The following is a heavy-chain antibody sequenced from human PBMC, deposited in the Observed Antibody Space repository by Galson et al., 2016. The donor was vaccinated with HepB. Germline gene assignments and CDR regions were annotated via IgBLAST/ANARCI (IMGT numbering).Heavy chain of an antibody. J-gene: IGHJ5*02. CDR3: AKGGVGIAVPVDL. Sequence: SLRLSCAASGLVFSNHAIHWVRQAPGQGLEWVAVTSSDGSNEYYADSVKGRFAISRDNSKNTLYLQMNSLRPDDTAVYYCAKGGVGIAVPVDLWGQGTLVTVSS. CDR2: TSSDGSNE. V-gene: IGHV3-30*18. CDR1: GLVFSNHA. D-gene: IGHD3-3*01.